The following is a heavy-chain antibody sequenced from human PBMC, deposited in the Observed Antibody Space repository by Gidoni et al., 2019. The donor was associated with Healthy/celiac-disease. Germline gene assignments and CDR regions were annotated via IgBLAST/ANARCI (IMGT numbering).Heavy chain of an antibody. CDR3: AKDTLRGSSGWYVLDY. Sequence: QVQLVESGGGVVQPGRSLRLSCAASGFTFSSYGMHWVRQPPGKGLEWVAVISYDGSNKYYADSVKGRFTISRDNSKNTLYLQMNSLRAEDTAVYYCAKDTLRGSSGWYVLDYWGQGTLVTVSS. CDR1: GFTFSSYG. CDR2: ISYDGSNK. D-gene: IGHD6-19*01. J-gene: IGHJ4*02. V-gene: IGHV3-30*18.